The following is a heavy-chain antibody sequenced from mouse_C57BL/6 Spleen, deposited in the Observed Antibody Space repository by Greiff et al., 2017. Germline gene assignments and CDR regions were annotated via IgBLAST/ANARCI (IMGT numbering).Heavy chain of an antibody. V-gene: IGHV1-52*01. D-gene: IGHD2-1*01. CDR1: GYTFTSYW. CDR2: IDPSDSET. Sequence: VQLQQPGAELVRPGSSVKLSCKASGYTFTSYWMHWVKQRPIQGLEWIGNIDPSDSETHYNQKFKDKATLTVDKSSSTAYMQLSSLTSEDSAVYYCARDCNPGVAYWGQGTLVTVSA. J-gene: IGHJ3*01. CDR3: ARDCNPGVAY.